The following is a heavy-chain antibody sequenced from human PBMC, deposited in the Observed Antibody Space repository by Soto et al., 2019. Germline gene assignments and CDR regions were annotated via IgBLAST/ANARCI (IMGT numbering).Heavy chain of an antibody. J-gene: IGHJ5*02. CDR1: VFTFIIYW. Sequence: PWWSXRLSCSASVFTFIIYWIILFRHAPGKGLEWVANIKQDGSEKYYVDSVKGRFTISRDNAKNSLYLQMNSLRAEETAVYYCAREQYYDFWSGYRNWLEPWGQGTLV. CDR2: IKQDGSEK. D-gene: IGHD3-3*01. V-gene: IGHV3-7*03. CDR3: AREQYYDFWSGYRNWLEP.